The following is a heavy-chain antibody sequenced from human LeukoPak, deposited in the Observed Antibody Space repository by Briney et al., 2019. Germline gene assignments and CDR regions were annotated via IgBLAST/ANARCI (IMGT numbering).Heavy chain of an antibody. CDR1: GFTVSSNY. D-gene: IGHD2-2*01. J-gene: IGHJ6*03. CDR2: IKQDGSEK. Sequence: GGSLRLSCAASGFTVSSNYMSWVRLAPGKGLEWVANIKQDGSEKYYVDSVKGRFTISRGNAKNSLYLQMNSLRAEDTAVYYCARDKGYQLLSGRFSELLYYYYMDVWGKGTTVTVSS. CDR3: ARDKGYQLLSGRFSELLYYYYMDV. V-gene: IGHV3-7*01.